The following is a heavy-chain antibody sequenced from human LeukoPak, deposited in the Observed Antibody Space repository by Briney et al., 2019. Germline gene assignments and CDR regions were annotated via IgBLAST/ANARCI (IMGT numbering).Heavy chain of an antibody. D-gene: IGHD6-6*01. CDR3: ARAQSSSSPLDY. J-gene: IGHJ4*02. CDR1: GFTFSSYA. V-gene: IGHV3-30*04. Sequence: GESLRLSCAASGFTFSSYAMHWVRQAPGKGLEWVTIISYDGANKYYADSVKGRFTISRDNSKNTLYLQMNSLRAEDTAVYYCARAQSSSSPLDYWGQGTLVTVSS. CDR2: ISYDGANK.